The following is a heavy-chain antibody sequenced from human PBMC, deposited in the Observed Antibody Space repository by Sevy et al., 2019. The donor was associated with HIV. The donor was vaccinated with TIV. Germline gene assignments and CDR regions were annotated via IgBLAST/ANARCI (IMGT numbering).Heavy chain of an antibody. Sequence: SETLSLTCAVYGGSFSGYYWSWIRQPPGKGLEWIGEINHSGSTNYNPSLKSRVTISVDTSKNQFSLKLSSVTAADTAVYYCARGLKVVGSSGYYPNRGQGTLVTVSS. J-gene: IGHJ4*02. V-gene: IGHV4-34*01. CDR3: ARGLKVVGSSGYYPN. CDR2: INHSGST. D-gene: IGHD3-22*01. CDR1: GGSFSGYY.